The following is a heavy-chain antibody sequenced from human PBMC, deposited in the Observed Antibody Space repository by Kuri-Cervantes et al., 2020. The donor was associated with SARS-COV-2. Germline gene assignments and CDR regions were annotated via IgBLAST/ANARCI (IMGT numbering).Heavy chain of an antibody. CDR1: GYTLTDYY. J-gene: IGHJ6*03. D-gene: IGHD3-10*01. Sequence: ASVKVSCKASGYTLTDYYLHWVRQAPGQGLEWMGWISPYNHNTKYAEKLQGRVTMTTDTSTSTAYMELRGLRSDDTAVYYCARVRGSKYYYGSRYYYYYMDVWGQGTTVTVSS. CDR2: ISPYNHNT. CDR3: ARVRGSKYYYGSRYYYYYMDV. V-gene: IGHV1-18*04.